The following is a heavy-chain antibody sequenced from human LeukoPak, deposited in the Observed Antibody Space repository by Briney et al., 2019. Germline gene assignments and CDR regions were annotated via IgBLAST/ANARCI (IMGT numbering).Heavy chain of an antibody. CDR1: GGPFSGYY. V-gene: IGHV4-34*01. CDR2: INHSGST. CDR3: ARAPPRIAARPISNWFDP. Sequence: SETLSLTCAVYGGPFSGYYWSWIRQPPGKGLEWIGEINHSGSTNYNPSLKSRVTISVDTSKNQFSLKLSSVTAADTAVYYCARAPPRIAARPISNWFDPWGQGTLVTVSS. J-gene: IGHJ5*02. D-gene: IGHD6-6*01.